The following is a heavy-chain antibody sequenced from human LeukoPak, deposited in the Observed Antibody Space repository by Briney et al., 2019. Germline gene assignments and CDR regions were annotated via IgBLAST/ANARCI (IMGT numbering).Heavy chain of an antibody. CDR1: GDSVSRSDSY. CDR2: IYYSGRT. V-gene: IGHV4-39*01. J-gene: IGHJ1*01. D-gene: IGHD3-22*01. CDR3: ARRRYYDSSGYLE. Sequence: SETLSLTCTIFGDSVSRSDSYWDWIRQPPGKGLEWIGTIYYSGRTYYSPSLKSRVTLSVDMSNNQFSLTLSSVTAADTALYFCARRRYYDSSGYLEWGQGTLVTV.